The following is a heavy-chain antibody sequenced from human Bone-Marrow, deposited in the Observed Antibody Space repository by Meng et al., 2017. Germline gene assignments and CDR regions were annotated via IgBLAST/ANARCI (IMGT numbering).Heavy chain of an antibody. D-gene: IGHD4-17*01. Sequence: QGQRQESGPGLGKPYQTLSLTCTVAGGSISSGNHYWSWIRQHPGKGLEYIGYIYYSGSTYYNPSLKSRVIISVDTSKNQFSLRLNSVTAADTAVYYCASLYGDSSVWYLDLWGRGTLVTGSS. CDR3: ASLYGDSSVWYLDL. V-gene: IGHV4-31*03. J-gene: IGHJ2*01. CDR2: IYYSGST. CDR1: GGSISSGNHY.